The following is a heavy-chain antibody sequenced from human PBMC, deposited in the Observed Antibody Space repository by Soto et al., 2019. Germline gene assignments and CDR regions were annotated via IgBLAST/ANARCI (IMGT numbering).Heavy chain of an antibody. V-gene: IGHV1-69*13. Sequence: GASVKVSCKASGGTFSSYAISWLRQAPGQGLEWMGGIIPIFGTANYAQKFQGRVTITADESTSTAYMELSSLRSEDTAVYYCARRLGPTEFDPWGQGTLVTVSS. CDR2: IIPIFGTA. D-gene: IGHD3-16*01. CDR3: ARRLGPTEFDP. CDR1: GGTFSSYA. J-gene: IGHJ5*02.